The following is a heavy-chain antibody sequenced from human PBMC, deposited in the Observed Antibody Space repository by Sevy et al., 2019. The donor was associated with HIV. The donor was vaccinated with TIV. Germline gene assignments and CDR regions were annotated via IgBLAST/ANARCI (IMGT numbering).Heavy chain of an antibody. D-gene: IGHD5-18*01. CDR3: ASGGYSYGYSNSGWFDP. V-gene: IGHV4-61*01. CDR1: GGSVSSGSYY. Sequence: SETLSLTCTVSGGSVSSGSYYWSWIRQPPGKGLEWIGYIYYSGSTNYNPSLKSRVTISVDTSKNQFSLKLSSVTAADTAVYYCASGGYSYGYSNSGWFDPWGQRTLVTVSS. J-gene: IGHJ5*02. CDR2: IYYSGST.